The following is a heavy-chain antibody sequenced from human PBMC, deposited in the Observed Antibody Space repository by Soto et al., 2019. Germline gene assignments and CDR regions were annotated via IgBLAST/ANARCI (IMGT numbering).Heavy chain of an antibody. D-gene: IGHD4-17*01. Sequence: GGSLRLSCAASGFTFSSYAMHWVRQAPGKGLEWVAVISYDGSNKYYADSVKGRFTISRDNSKNTLYLQMNSLRAEDTAVYYCATTQDYGDYLWSFDYWGQGTLVTVSS. V-gene: IGHV3-30-3*01. CDR2: ISYDGSNK. CDR1: GFTFSSYA. J-gene: IGHJ4*02. CDR3: ATTQDYGDYLWSFDY.